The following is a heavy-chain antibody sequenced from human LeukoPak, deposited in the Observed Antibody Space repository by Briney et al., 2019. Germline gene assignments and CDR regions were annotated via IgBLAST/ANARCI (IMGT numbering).Heavy chain of an antibody. CDR3: ARGGTTVNNWFDP. CDR2: INAGNGNT. CDR1: GYTFTSYG. D-gene: IGHD4-17*01. J-gene: IGHJ5*02. Sequence: ASVKVSCKASGYTFTSYGISWVRQAPGQRLEWMGWINAGNGNTKYSQKFQGRVTITRDTSASTAYMELSSLRSEDTAVYYCARGGTTVNNWFDPWGQGTLVTVSS. V-gene: IGHV1-3*01.